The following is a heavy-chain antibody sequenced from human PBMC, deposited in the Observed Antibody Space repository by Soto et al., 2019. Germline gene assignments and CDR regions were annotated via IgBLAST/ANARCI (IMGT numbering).Heavy chain of an antibody. D-gene: IGHD2-8*01. CDR3: AKDIRNGLPFHYYSGLDV. CDR1: GFSFDDYA. CDR2: VSWNSGSI. J-gene: IGHJ6*02. Sequence: EVQLVESGGGLVQPGRSLRLSCAASGFSFDDYAMHWVRQAPGKGLEWVSGVSWNSGSIGYADSVRGRFTISRDNARNSLDLQMNSLRAEDTALYYCAKDIRNGLPFHYYSGLDVWGQGTTVTVSS. V-gene: IGHV3-9*01.